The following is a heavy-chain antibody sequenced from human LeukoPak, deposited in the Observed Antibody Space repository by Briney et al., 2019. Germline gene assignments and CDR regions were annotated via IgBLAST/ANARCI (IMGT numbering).Heavy chain of an antibody. D-gene: IGHD3-22*01. CDR2: IYHSGST. CDR1: GGSISSYY. J-gene: IGHJ4*02. CDR3: ARVRTYYYDSSGPPVYFDY. V-gene: IGHV4-38-2*02. Sequence: PSETLSLTCTVSGGSISSYYWGWIRQPPGKGLEWIGSIYHSGSTYYNPSLKSRVTISVDTSKNQFSLKLSSVTAADTAVYYCARVRTYYYDSSGPPVYFDYWGQGTLVTVSS.